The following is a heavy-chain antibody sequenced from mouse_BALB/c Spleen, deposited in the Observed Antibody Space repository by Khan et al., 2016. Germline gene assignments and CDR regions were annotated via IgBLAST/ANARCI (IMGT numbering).Heavy chain of an antibody. CDR1: GFTFTDYY. D-gene: IGHD1-2*01. CDR2: IRNKANGYTT. J-gene: IGHJ1*01. CDR3: VRGHYYGYYWYFDV. V-gene: IGHV7-3*02. Sequence: EVQLQESGGGLVQPGGSLRLSCATSGFTFTDYYMSWVRQPPGKALEWLGFIRNKANGYTTEYSASVKGRFTISRDNSQSILYLQMNTLRAEDSATYYCVRGHYYGYYWYFDVWGAGTTVTVSS.